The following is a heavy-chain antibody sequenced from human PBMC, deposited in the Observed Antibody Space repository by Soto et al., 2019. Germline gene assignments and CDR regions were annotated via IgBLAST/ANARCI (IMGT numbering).Heavy chain of an antibody. Sequence: GSLRLSCAASGFTFSSYGMHWVRQAPGKGLEWVAVIWYDGSNKYYADSGKGRFTISRDNSQNTPYPQTPRLRAEPRAVYYCARDRVCLIVVVVAAAGMDVCGPGTTVTVSS. V-gene: IGHV3-33*01. J-gene: IGHJ6*01. CDR2: IWYDGSNK. D-gene: IGHD2-15*01. CDR1: GFTFSSYG. CDR3: ARDRVCLIVVVVAAAGMDV.